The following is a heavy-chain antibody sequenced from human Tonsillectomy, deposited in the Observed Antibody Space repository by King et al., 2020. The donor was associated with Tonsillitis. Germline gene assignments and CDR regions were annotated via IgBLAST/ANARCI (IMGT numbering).Heavy chain of an antibody. CDR2: ISYSGSD. D-gene: IGHD3-22*01. V-gene: IGHV4-39*01. Sequence: QLQESGPGLVEPSETLSLTCTVSGDSSSRSPYYWAWIRQPPGKGLEWLGSISYSGSDYYNPALKSRLTISVDTSKDRFSLTLNSVSVADTAIYYCARHFAHFFDDNGYYFLYYFDSWGQGTLVTVSS. J-gene: IGHJ4*02. CDR3: ARHFAHFFDDNGYYFLYYFDS. CDR1: GDSSSRSPYY.